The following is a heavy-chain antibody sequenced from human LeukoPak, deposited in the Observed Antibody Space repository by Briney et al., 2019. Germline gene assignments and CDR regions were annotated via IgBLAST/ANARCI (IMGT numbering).Heavy chain of an antibody. J-gene: IGHJ4*02. CDR3: TRYNNGHFDY. D-gene: IGHD1-14*01. CDR1: GFTFGGYG. CDR2: IAYDGSRA. V-gene: IGHV3-33*01. Sequence: PGGSLRLSCVGSGFTFGGYGMHWFRQTPGKGLEWVAVIAYDGSRAFYADSVKGRFTISRDNSKNTMSVQMDDLRAEDTAVYYCTRYNNGHFDYWGQGTLVTVPS.